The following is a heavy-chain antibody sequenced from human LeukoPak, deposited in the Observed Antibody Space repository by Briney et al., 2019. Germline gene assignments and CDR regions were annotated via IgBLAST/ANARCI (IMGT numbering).Heavy chain of an antibody. J-gene: IGHJ6*02. CDR1: GFTFSSYA. Sequence: SGGSLRLSCAASGFTFSSYAMHWVRQAPGKGLEYVSAISSDGGSTYYANSVKGRFTISRDNSKNTLYLQMGSLRAEDMAVYYCVNYGMDVWGQGTTVTVSS. CDR2: ISSDGGST. CDR3: VNYGMDV. V-gene: IGHV3-64*01.